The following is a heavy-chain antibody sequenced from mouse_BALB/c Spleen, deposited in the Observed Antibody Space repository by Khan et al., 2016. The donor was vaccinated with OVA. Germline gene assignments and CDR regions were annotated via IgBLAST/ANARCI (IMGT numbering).Heavy chain of an antibody. V-gene: IGHV6-6*01. CDR2: IRNKANNHAT. J-gene: IGHJ4*01. CDR1: GFTFSDAW. D-gene: IGHD2-10*02. CDR3: ISMVNTLYYYAMDY. Sequence: QLEESGGGLVQPGGSMKLSCAASGFTFSDAWMDWVRQSPEKGLEWVAEIRNKANNHATYYAESVKGRFTISRDESKTSVYLQMNSLSAEATGTYCCISMVNTLYYYAMDYWGQGTPVTVSS.